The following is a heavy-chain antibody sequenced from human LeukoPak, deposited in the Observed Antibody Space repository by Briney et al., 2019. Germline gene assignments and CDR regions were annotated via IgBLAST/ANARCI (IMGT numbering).Heavy chain of an antibody. D-gene: IGHD4-17*01. CDR3: ARDGHDYGDSPYYFDY. CDR2: IWYDGSNK. CDR1: GFTFSSYG. V-gene: IGHV3-33*01. J-gene: IGHJ4*02. Sequence: GRSLRLSCAASGFTFSSYGMHWVRQAPGKGLEWVAVIWYDGSNKYYADSVKGRFTISRDNSKNTLYLQMNGLRAEDTAVYYCARDGHDYGDSPYYFDYWGQGTLVTVSS.